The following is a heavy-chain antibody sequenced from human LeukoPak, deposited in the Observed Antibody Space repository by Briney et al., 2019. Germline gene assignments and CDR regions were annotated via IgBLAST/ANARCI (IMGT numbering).Heavy chain of an antibody. CDR1: GGTFSSYA. J-gene: IGHJ4*02. CDR2: IIPIFGTA. CDR3: AMLLEMATINDY. V-gene: IGHV1-69*05. Sequence: SVKVSCKASGGTFSSYAISWVRQAPGQGLEWMGRIIPIFGTANYAQKFQGRVTITTDESTSTAYMELSSLRSEDTAVYYCAMLLEMATINDYWGQGTLVTVSS. D-gene: IGHD5-24*01.